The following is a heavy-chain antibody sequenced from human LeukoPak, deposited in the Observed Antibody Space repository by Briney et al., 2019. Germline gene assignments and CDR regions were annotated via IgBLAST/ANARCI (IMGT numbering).Heavy chain of an antibody. V-gene: IGHV3-30*18. J-gene: IGHJ4*02. CDR3: AKVGPSSGWSSPLNY. CDR1: GFTFSSYG. Sequence: GGSLRLSCAASGFTFSSYGMHWVRQAPGKGLEWVAVISYDGSNKYYADSVKGRFTISGDNSKNTLYLQMNSLRAEDTAVYYCAKVGPSSGWSSPLNYWGQGTLVTVSS. D-gene: IGHD6-19*01. CDR2: ISYDGSNK.